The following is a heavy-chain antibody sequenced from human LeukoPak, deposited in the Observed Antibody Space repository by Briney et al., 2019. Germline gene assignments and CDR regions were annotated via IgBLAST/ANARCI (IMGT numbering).Heavy chain of an antibody. CDR2: IIPIFGTA. CDR3: ASEAKSSGYTYYYGMDV. Sequence: SVKVSCKASGGTFSSYAISWVRQAPGQGLEWMGGIIPIFGTANYAQKFQGRVTITADESTSTAYMELSSLRSEDTAVYYCASEAKSSGYTYYYGMDVWGQGTTVTVSS. D-gene: IGHD6-19*01. J-gene: IGHJ6*02. CDR1: GGTFSSYA. V-gene: IGHV1-69*13.